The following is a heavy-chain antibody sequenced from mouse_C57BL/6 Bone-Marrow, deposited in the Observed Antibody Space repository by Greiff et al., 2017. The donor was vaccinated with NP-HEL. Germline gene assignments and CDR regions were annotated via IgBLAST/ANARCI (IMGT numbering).Heavy chain of an antibody. CDR3: ARDRYYYGSSSSWFAY. V-gene: IGHV5-4*01. CDR2: ISDGGSYT. J-gene: IGHJ3*01. D-gene: IGHD1-1*01. CDR1: GFTFSSYA. Sequence: EVKLVESGGGLVKPGGSLKLSCAASGFTFSSYAMSWVRQTPEKRLEWVATISDGGSYTYYPDNVKGRLTISRDNAKNNLYLQMSHLKSEDTAMYYCARDRYYYGSSSSWFAYWGQGTLVTVSA.